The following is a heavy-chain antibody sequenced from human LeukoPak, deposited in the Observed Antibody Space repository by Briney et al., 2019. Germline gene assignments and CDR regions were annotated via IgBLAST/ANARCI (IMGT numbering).Heavy chain of an antibody. J-gene: IGHJ4*02. CDR2: INHSGST. CDR3: ARGKITIFGVVTPVDY. Sequence: SSETLSLTCAVYGGSFSGYYWSWIRKPPGKGLEWIGEINHSGSTNYNPSLKSRVTISVDTSKNQFSLKLSSVTAADTAVYYCARGKITIFGVVTPVDYWGQGTLVTVSS. D-gene: IGHD3-3*01. V-gene: IGHV4-34*01. CDR1: GGSFSGYY.